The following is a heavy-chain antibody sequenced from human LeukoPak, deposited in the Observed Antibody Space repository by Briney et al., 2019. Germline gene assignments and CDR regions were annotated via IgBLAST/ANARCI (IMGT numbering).Heavy chain of an antibody. CDR2: IYYSGST. Sequence: SSETLSLTCTVSGGSISSSSYYWGWIRQPPGKGLEWIGSIYYSGSTYYNPSLKSRVTISVDTSKNQFSLKLSSVTAADTAVYYCARRRPGDSSAMRPYFDYWGQGTLVTVSS. CDR1: GGSISSSSYY. V-gene: IGHV4-39*07. CDR3: ARRRPGDSSAMRPYFDY. J-gene: IGHJ4*02. D-gene: IGHD3-22*01.